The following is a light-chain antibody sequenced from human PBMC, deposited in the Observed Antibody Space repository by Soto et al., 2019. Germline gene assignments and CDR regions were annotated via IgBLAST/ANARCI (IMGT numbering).Light chain of an antibody. Sequence: DIQMTQSPSSVSASIGDRVTITCRASQDIDSWLAWFQQKPGEAPRLLIYAAISLHSGVPSRFSGAGSGTDFSLTISSLQPEDFATYFCQQGNSFPLTFGGGTKVEFK. J-gene: IGKJ4*01. CDR1: QDIDSW. CDR3: QQGNSFPLT. V-gene: IGKV1-12*01. CDR2: AAI.